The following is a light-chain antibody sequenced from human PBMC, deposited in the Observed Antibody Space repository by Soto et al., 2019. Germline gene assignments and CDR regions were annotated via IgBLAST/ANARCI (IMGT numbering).Light chain of an antibody. CDR2: GAS. CDR3: QQYDNWPLT. V-gene: IGKV3-15*01. Sequence: ETWMTQYPATLSVSPGERATLSCRASQSVNSNLAWYQQKLGKAPRVLIFGASTRATGIPARFSGSGSGTELTLTISSLQPEDFAVYYCQQYDNWPLTFGGGTKVDIK. CDR1: QSVNSN. J-gene: IGKJ4*01.